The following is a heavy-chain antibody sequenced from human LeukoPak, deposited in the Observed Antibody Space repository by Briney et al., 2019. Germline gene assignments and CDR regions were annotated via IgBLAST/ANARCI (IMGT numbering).Heavy chain of an antibody. CDR2: ISNSGGAT. J-gene: IGHJ4*02. V-gene: IGHV3-23*01. CDR1: GLTFSNYA. D-gene: IGHD4-11*01. CDR3: AKGEHDTNSLSFDC. Sequence: GGSLRLSCEASGLTFSNYAMNWVRQTPGKGLEWVSVISNSGGATHYADSVKGRFIISRENSKNTLYLQMNSLRAEDSAVYYCAKGEHDTNSLSFDCWGQGTLVTVSS.